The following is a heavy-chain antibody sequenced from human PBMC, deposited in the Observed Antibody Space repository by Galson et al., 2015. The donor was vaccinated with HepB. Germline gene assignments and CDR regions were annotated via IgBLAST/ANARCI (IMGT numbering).Heavy chain of an antibody. CDR1: GYTFTNYG. V-gene: IGHV1-18*01. CDR2: IGAYNSHT. D-gene: IGHD1-26*01. J-gene: IGHJ4*02. CDR3: ARDKDSFSGNYASFAH. Sequence: SVKVSCKASGYTFTNYGINWVRQAPGQGLEWMGWIGAYNSHTNYAQKFQDRVTLTTDTSTTTAYMHLRSLRSDDTAVYYCARDKDSFSGNYASFAHWGQGTLVTVSS.